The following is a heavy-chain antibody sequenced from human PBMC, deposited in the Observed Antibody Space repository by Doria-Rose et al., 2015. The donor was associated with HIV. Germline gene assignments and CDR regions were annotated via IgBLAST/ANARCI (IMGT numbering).Heavy chain of an antibody. J-gene: IGHJ4*02. CDR1: GVSLSSPGMG. CDR2: IFSDDER. D-gene: IGHD6-13*01. Sequence: QITLKESGPVLVEPTETLTLTCTVSGVSLSSPGMGVSWIRQPPGNALEWLANIFSDDERSYKTSLKSRLTISRGTSKSQVVLTMTDMDPVDTATYYCARIKSSRWYHKYYFDFWGQGTLVIVSA. V-gene: IGHV2-26*01. CDR3: ARIKSSRWYHKYYFDF.